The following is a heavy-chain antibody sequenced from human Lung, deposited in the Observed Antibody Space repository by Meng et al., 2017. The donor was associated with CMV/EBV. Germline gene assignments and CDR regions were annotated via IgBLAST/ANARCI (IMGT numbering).Heavy chain of an antibody. CDR3: ARDLRGYSGYDYPYYYYGMDV. Sequence: GESLKISCAASGFTFSSYSMNWVRQAPGKGLEWVSSISSSSSYIYYVDSVKGRFTISRDNAKNSLYLQMNSLRAEDTAVYYCARDLRGYSGYDYPYYYYGMDVWGQGXTVTVSS. D-gene: IGHD5-12*01. CDR1: GFTFSSYS. CDR2: ISSSSSYI. J-gene: IGHJ6*02. V-gene: IGHV3-21*01.